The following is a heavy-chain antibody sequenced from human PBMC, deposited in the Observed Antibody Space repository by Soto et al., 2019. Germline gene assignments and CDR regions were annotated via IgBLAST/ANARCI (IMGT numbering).Heavy chain of an antibody. V-gene: IGHV3-66*01. Sequence: PGGSLRLSCAASGFTVTNNYMSWVRQAPGKGLEWVSLIYSGGSTYYADSVKGRFTISRDSSKNTLYLQMNSLRAEDTAVYYCARDPYSYGSGPTNWXDPWGQGTLVTVSS. CDR1: GFTVTNNY. CDR2: IYSGGST. D-gene: IGHD3-10*01. CDR3: ARDPYSYGSGPTNWXDP. J-gene: IGHJ5*02.